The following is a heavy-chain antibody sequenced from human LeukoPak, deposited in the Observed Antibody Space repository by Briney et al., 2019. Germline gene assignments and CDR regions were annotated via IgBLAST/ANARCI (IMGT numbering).Heavy chain of an antibody. CDR1: GFTFSSYS. Sequence: SGGSLRLSCAASGFTFSSYSMNWVRQAPGKGLEWVSSISSSSSYIYYADSVKGRFTISRDSAKNSLYLQMNSLRAEDTAVYYCAREAIVGATLDYWGQGTLVTVSS. CDR3: AREAIVGATLDY. J-gene: IGHJ4*02. V-gene: IGHV3-21*01. CDR2: ISSSSSYI. D-gene: IGHD1-26*01.